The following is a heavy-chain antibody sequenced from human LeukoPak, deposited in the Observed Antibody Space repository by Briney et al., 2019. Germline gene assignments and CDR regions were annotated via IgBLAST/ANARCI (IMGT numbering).Heavy chain of an antibody. CDR2: IWYDGSNE. CDR1: RFTFSSYA. J-gene: IGHJ3*01. D-gene: IGHD2-2*01. V-gene: IGHV3-33*01. CDR3: ARPYCSKTDCYADAFDV. Sequence: GRCLRLSCAASRFTFSSYAMHWVRQAPGKGLEWGAVIWYDGSNENYGDSVKGRFTISRDNSKNTLYLQMSSLRAEDTAVYYCARPYCSKTDCYADAFDVWGQGTMVTVSS.